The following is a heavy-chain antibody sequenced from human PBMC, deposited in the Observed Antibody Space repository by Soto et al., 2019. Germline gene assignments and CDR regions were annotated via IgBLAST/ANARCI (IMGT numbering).Heavy chain of an antibody. V-gene: IGHV4-59*01. CDR1: GGSTTSDY. CDR2: IFHSLGA. D-gene: IGHD3-10*01. CDR3: VRDLNGSGDY. Sequence: WETLSLTCTVSGGSTTSDYWRWIRQPPGKGLEWLGYIFHSLGAKYNPSLGSRGTISLDTSKNQLSLSLRSVTAADTAIYFCVRDLNGSGDYWGQGTLVTVSS. J-gene: IGHJ4*02.